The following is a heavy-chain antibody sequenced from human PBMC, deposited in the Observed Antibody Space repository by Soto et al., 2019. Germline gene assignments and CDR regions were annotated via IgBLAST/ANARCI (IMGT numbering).Heavy chain of an antibody. CDR3: ARDQGVVVTADNWFDP. D-gene: IGHD2-21*02. V-gene: IGHV4-4*07. Sequence: LSLTCTVSGGAITDYSWVWIRQPAGKGLEWIGRIFSSVITNYNPSLKGRITMSLDTSKNQSSLKLNSATATDTAVYFCARDQGVVVTADNWFDPWGQGILVTVSS. CDR1: GGAITDYS. CDR2: IFSSVIT. J-gene: IGHJ5*02.